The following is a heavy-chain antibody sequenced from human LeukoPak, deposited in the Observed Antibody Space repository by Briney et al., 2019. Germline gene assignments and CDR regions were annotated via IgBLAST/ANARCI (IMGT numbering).Heavy chain of an antibody. CDR2: ISYDGSNK. CDR3: ACEYSSSWFDY. CDR1: GFTFSSYA. Sequence: GGSLRLSCAASGFTFSSYAMHWVRQAPGKGLEWVAVISYDGSNKYYADSVKGRFTISKDNSKNTLYLQMNSLRAEDTAVYYCACEYSSSWFDYWGQGTLVTVSS. V-gene: IGHV3-30-3*01. D-gene: IGHD6-13*01. J-gene: IGHJ4*02.